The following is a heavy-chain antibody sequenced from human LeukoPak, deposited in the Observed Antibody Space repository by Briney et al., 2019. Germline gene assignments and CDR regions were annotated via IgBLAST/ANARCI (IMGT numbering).Heavy chain of an antibody. CDR2: LYWSDDK. J-gene: IGHJ4*02. Sequence: SGPTLVNPTQTLTLTCTFSGFSLSTSGVGVGWIRQPPGKALEWLALLYWSDDKRYSPSLKSRLTITKDTSKNQVVLTMTNMDPVDTATYYCAHVSYSGSYYGFDYGGQGALVTVSS. CDR3: AHVSYSGSYYGFDY. CDR1: GFSLSTSGVG. V-gene: IGHV2-5*01. D-gene: IGHD1-26*01.